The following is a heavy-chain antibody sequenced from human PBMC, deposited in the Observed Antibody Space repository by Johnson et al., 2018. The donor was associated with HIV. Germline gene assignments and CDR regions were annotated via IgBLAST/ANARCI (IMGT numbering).Heavy chain of an antibody. CDR1: GFIFNDYP. CDR3: ARDAILSPGAFDI. CDR2: ISFDGSNK. J-gene: IGHJ3*02. Sequence: QVQLMESGGGVVQPGRSLRLSCAASGFIFNDYPMYWVRQPPGKGLEWVAVISFDGSNKYYADSVKGRFTISRDNSKNTLYLQMNSLRAEDTAVYYCARDAILSPGAFDIWGQGTMVTVSS. V-gene: IGHV3-30-3*01. D-gene: IGHD2-21*01.